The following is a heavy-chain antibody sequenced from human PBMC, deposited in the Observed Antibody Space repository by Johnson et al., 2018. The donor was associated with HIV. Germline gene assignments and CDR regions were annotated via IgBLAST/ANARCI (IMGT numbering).Heavy chain of an antibody. CDR3: ARPPGSTWNSAAFDI. J-gene: IGHJ3*02. V-gene: IGHV3-33*05. D-gene: IGHD6-13*01. CDR2: ISSDGSKK. Sequence: QVQLVESGGGVVQPGRSLRLACAASGLTFSSFGMHWVRQAPGKGLEWVAVISSDGSKKYYADSVKGRFTISRDNSKNTLYLQMNSLRTEDTAVYYCARPPGSTWNSAAFDIWGQGTMVTVSS. CDR1: GLTFSSFG.